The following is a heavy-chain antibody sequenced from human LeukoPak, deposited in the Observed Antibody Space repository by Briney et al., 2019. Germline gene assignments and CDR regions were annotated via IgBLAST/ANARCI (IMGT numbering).Heavy chain of an antibody. J-gene: IGHJ4*02. V-gene: IGHV1-46*01. CDR2: INPSGGST. CDR1: GYTFTSYY. Sequence: ASVKVSCKASGYTFTSYYMHWVRQAPAQGLEWMGIINPSGGSTRYAQKFQGRVTMTRDTSTSTVYMELSSLRSEDTAVYYCARNPVNTKYFDYWGQGTLVTVSS. D-gene: IGHD4-17*01. CDR3: ARNPVNTKYFDY.